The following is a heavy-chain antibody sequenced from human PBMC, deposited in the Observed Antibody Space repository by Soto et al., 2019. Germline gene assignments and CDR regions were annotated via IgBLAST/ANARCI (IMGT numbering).Heavy chain of an antibody. CDR1: GYTFTGYY. CDR2: INPNSGGT. J-gene: IGHJ4*02. CDR3: ASGGCSGGSCYWYYFDY. D-gene: IGHD2-15*01. V-gene: IGHV1-2*02. Sequence: ASVKVSCKASGYTFTGYYMHWLRQAPGQGLEWMGWINPNSGGTNYAQKFQGRVTMTRDTSISTAYMELSRLRSDDTAVYYCASGGCSGGSCYWYYFDYWGQGTLVTVSS.